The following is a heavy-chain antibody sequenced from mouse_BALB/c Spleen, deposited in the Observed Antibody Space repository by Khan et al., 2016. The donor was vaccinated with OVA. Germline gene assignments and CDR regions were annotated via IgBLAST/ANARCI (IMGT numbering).Heavy chain of an antibody. J-gene: IGHJ3*01. Sequence: QVQLQLPGAELVKPGASVRLSCKASGYTFTSYYLYWVKQRPGQGLEWLGDINPSNGGTNSNEKFKSKATLTVDISSSTAYMQLNSLTSEDSAVYYCTRSGYGSFAYWGQGTLVTVSA. V-gene: IGHV1S81*02. D-gene: IGHD2-2*01. CDR3: TRSGYGSFAY. CDR2: INPSNGGT. CDR1: GYTFTSYY.